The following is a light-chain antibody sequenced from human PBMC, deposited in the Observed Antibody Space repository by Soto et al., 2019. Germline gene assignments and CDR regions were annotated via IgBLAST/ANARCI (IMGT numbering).Light chain of an antibody. J-gene: IGLJ2*01. Sequence: QSALTQPASVSGSPGQSITISCTGTSSDVGSYNLVSWYQQHPGKAPKLMIDEGSKRPSGVSNRFSDSKSGTTASLTISGVEAEDEADYYCCSYVGSSTVVFGGGTKVTVL. CDR3: CSYVGSSTVV. CDR2: EGS. V-gene: IGLV2-23*01. CDR1: SSDVGSYNL.